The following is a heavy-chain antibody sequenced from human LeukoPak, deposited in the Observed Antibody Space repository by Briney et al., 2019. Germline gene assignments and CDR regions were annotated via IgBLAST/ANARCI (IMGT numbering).Heavy chain of an antibody. J-gene: IGHJ4*02. CDR1: GGSISDYY. CDR3: ARGAGPFDY. V-gene: IGHV4-4*07. Sequence: SETLSLTCTVSGGSISDYYWSWIRQPAGKGLEWIGRIYISGGPNYNPSLKSRVTMSVVTSKNQISLRLSSVTAADTAVYYCARGAGPFDYWGQGTLVTVSS. D-gene: IGHD6-19*01. CDR2: IYISGGP.